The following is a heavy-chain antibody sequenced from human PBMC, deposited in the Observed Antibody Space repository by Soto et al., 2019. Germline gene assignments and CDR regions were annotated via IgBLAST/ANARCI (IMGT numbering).Heavy chain of an antibody. CDR3: ARVCGGDCHYGMDV. V-gene: IGHV4-31*03. J-gene: IGHJ6*02. D-gene: IGHD2-21*02. CDR1: GGSIRSGGYY. CDR2: IYYSGST. Sequence: SETLSLTCTFSGGSIRSGGYYLSWIRQHPGKGLEWIGYIYYSGSTYYNPSLKSRVTISVDTSKNQFSLKLSSVTAADTAVYYCARVCGGDCHYGMDVWGQGTTVTVSS.